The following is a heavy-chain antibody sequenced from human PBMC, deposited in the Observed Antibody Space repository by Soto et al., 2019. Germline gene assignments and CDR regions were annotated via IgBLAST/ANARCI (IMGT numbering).Heavy chain of an antibody. D-gene: IGHD2-2*01. J-gene: IGHJ5*02. V-gene: IGHV4-34*01. CDR2: INHRGST. CDR1: GGSFSGYY. Sequence: NPSETLSLTCVVYGGSFSGYYWSWIRQSPGKGLEWIGGINHRGSTNYNPSLESRVTIPVDTSKNQFSLKLPSVTAADTAMYYCARDGFCTSTTCRVGNWFDPWGQGTLVTVSS. CDR3: ARDGFCTSTTCRVGNWFDP.